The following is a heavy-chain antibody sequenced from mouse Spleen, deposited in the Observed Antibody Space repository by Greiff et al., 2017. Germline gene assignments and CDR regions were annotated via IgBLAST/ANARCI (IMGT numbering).Heavy chain of an antibody. J-gene: IGHJ2*01. CDR3: ARSGYQYYFDY. CDR1: GYTFTDYW. Sequence: QVQLQQPGAELVMPGASVKMSCKASGYTFTDYWMHWVKQRPGQGLEWIGAIDTSDSYTSYNQKFKGKATLTVDESSSTAYMQLSSLTSEDSAVYYCARSGYQYYFDYWGQGTTLTVSS. V-gene: IGHV1-69*01. D-gene: IGHD3-1*01. CDR2: IDTSDSYT.